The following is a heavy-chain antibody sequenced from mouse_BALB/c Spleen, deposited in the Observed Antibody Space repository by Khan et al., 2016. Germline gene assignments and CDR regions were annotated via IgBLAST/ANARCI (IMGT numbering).Heavy chain of an antibody. CDR1: GYSITSDYA. D-gene: IGHD2-10*02. V-gene: IGHV3-2*02. J-gene: IGHJ3*01. Sequence: QLQESGPGLVKPSQSLSLTCTVTGYSITSDYAWNWIRQFPGNKLEWMGYISYSGSTSYNPSLKSRISITRDTSKNQFFLQLNSVTTEDTATYYCAREEYGNYAWFAYWGQGTLVTVSA. CDR2: ISYSGST. CDR3: AREEYGNYAWFAY.